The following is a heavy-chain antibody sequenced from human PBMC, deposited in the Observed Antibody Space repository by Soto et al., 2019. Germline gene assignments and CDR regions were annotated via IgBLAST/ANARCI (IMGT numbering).Heavy chain of an antibody. CDR3: AKNDGDRYNWNLYYYYYGMDV. V-gene: IGHV3-23*01. D-gene: IGHD1-20*01. CDR1: GFTFSSYA. Sequence: PGGSLRLSCAASGFTFSSYAMSWVRQAPGKGLEWVSAISGSGGSTYYTDSVKGRFAISRDNSKNTLYLQMNSLRAEDTAVYYCAKNDGDRYNWNLYYYYYGMDVWGQGTTVTVSS. CDR2: ISGSGGST. J-gene: IGHJ6*02.